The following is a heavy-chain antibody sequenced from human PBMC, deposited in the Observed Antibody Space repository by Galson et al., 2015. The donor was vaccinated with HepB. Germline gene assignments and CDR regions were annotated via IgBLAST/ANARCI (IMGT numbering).Heavy chain of an antibody. Sequence: SVKVSCKASGYTFTNYYMHWVRQAPGQGLEWMGIINPSGGSTSYAQKFQGRVTITADESTSTAYMELSSLRSEDTAVYYCTRVQQLVRENWFDPWGQGTLVTVSS. CDR2: INPSGGST. CDR1: GYTFTNYY. CDR3: TRVQQLVRENWFDP. V-gene: IGHV1-46*01. J-gene: IGHJ5*02. D-gene: IGHD6-13*01.